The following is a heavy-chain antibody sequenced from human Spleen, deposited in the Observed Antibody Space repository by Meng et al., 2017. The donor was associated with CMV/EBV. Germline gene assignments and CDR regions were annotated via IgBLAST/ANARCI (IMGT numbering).Heavy chain of an antibody. D-gene: IGHD4-23*01. J-gene: IGHJ4*02. CDR3: FRRGGDFDS. CDR1: RFPFDYYA. V-gene: IGHV3-49*04. CDR2: IRSKAYGGTT. Sequence: SCAVSRFPFDYYALSWVRQAPGKGLEWVGFIRSKAYGGTTEYAASVKGRFTISRDDSESIAYLQMNSLKTEDTAVYYCFRRGGDFDSWGQGTLVTVSS.